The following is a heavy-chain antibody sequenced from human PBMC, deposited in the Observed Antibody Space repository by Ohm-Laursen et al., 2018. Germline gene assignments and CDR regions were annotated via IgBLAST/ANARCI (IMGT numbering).Heavy chain of an antibody. V-gene: IGHV4-59*01. Sequence: TLSLTCTVSGGSISSYYWSWIRQPPGKGLEWIGYIYYSGSTNYNPSLKSRVTRSVDTSKNQFSLKLSSVTAADTAVYYCARYTAPYYYYGMDVWGQGTTVTVSS. CDR1: GGSISSYY. CDR3: ARYTAPYYYYGMDV. J-gene: IGHJ6*02. D-gene: IGHD1-1*01. CDR2: IYYSGST.